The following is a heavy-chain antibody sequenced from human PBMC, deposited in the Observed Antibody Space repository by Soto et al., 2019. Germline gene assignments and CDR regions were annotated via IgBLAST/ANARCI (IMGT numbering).Heavy chain of an antibody. CDR1: GGSISGTNW. D-gene: IGHD3-16*01. V-gene: IGHV4-4*02. CDR2: IYHSGST. Sequence: KPSETLSLTCVVSGGSISGTNWWSWVRQPPGKGLEWIGEIYHSGSTHYSPSLKSRVTISVDKSKNQFSLKVKSVTAADTAVYYCARADRIMAPFDSWGQGTLVTVSS. CDR3: ARADRIMAPFDS. J-gene: IGHJ4*02.